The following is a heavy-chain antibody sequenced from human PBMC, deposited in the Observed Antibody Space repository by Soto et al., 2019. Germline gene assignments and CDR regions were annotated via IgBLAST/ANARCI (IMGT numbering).Heavy chain of an antibody. Sequence: GGSLRLSCAASGFTFSSYAMHWVRQAPGKGLEWVAVISYDGSNKYYADSVKGRFTISRDNSKNTLYLQMNSLRAEDTAVYYCARDRPSYEGAFDIWGQGTMVTVSS. V-gene: IGHV3-30-3*01. CDR2: ISYDGSNK. J-gene: IGHJ3*02. CDR3: ARDRPSYEGAFDI. CDR1: GFTFSSYA. D-gene: IGHD1-26*01.